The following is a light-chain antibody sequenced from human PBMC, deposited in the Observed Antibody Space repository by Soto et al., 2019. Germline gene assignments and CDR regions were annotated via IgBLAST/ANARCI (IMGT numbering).Light chain of an antibody. CDR1: SSDVGGYNY. V-gene: IGLV2-8*01. CDR2: EVS. CDR3: SSYAGSNNYV. Sequence: QSALTQPPSASGSPGQSVTISCTGTSSDVGGYNYVSWYQQHPGKAPKLMIYEVSKRPSGVPDRFSSSKSGNTASLTVSGLQAEDEADYYCSSYAGSNNYVFGTGTRSPS. J-gene: IGLJ1*01.